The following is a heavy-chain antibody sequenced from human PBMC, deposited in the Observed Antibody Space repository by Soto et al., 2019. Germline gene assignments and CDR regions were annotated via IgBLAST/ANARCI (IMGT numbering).Heavy chain of an antibody. Sequence: ASVKVSCKASGYTFTSYGISWVRQAPGQGLEWMGWISAYNGNTNYAQKLQGRVTMTTDTSTSTAYMELRSLRSDDTAVYYRARGYAGYSYAYYYYYGMDVWGQGTTVTAP. D-gene: IGHD5-18*01. J-gene: IGHJ6*02. CDR2: ISAYNGNT. CDR3: ARGYAGYSYAYYYYYGMDV. V-gene: IGHV1-18*01. CDR1: GYTFTSYG.